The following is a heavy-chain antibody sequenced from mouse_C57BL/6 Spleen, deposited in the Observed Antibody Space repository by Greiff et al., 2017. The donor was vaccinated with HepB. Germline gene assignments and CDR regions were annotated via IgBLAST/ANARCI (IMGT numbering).Heavy chain of an antibody. V-gene: IGHV1-18*01. CDR3: ARSQGYFDY. Sequence: EVQVVESGPELVKPGASVKIPCKASGYTFTDYNMDWVKQSHGKSLEWIGDINPNNGGTIYNQKFKGKATLTVDKSSSTADMELRSLTSEDTAVYYCARSQGYFDYWGQGTTLTVSS. CDR2: INPNNGGT. J-gene: IGHJ2*01. CDR1: GYTFTDYN.